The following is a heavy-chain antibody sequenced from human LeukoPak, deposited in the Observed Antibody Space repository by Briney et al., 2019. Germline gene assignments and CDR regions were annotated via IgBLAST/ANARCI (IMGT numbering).Heavy chain of an antibody. CDR3: AREGGPYRPLDY. J-gene: IGHJ4*02. CDR2: VNLQGST. V-gene: IGHV4-4*02. Sequence: KPSGTLSLTCGVSGGSITNTNYWTWVRQPPGEGLEWIGEVNLQGSTNYNPSLMGRVAISVDKSGNHISLQLTSVTAADTAVYYCAREGGPYRPLDYSGQGTLVTVSS. CDR1: GGSITNTNY.